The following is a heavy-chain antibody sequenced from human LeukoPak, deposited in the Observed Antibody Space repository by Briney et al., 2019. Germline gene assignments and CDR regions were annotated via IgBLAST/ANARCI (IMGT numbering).Heavy chain of an antibody. Sequence: GGSLRLSCSAPGYTFSNYAMTWVRQARGWGLGWVSAISGSGGSTYYADSVEGRFTISRDNSKNTLYLQMNSLRAEDTAVYYCAKVWYRSYYDILTGYYSDYWGQGTLVTVSS. CDR1: GYTFSNYA. CDR2: ISGSGGST. V-gene: IGHV3-23*01. CDR3: AKVWYRSYYDILTGYYSDY. J-gene: IGHJ4*02. D-gene: IGHD3-9*01.